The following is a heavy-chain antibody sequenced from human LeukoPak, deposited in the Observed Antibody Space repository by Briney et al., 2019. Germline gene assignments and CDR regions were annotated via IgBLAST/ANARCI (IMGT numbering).Heavy chain of an antibody. V-gene: IGHV1-18*01. J-gene: IGHJ4*02. CDR2: ISANNGHT. CDR3: ARDHGYSGYDWVPFFCY. Sequence: ASVRVSCKASGYIFTSYGLSWVRQAPGQGLEWMGWISANNGHTHYAQKFQGRLTITRDMSTRTVDMELRSLRSDDTAVYYCARDHGYSGYDWVPFFCYWGQGTLVTVSS. D-gene: IGHD5-12*01. CDR1: GYIFTSYG.